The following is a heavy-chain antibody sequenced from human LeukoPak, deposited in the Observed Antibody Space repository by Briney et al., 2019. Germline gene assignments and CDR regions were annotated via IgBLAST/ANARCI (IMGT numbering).Heavy chain of an antibody. CDR1: LFIFGDYA. CDR2: VSWNRDYI. D-gene: IGHD6-19*01. Sequence: GGSLRLSCTGSLFIFGDYAIHWVRQVPGRGLEWVSGVSWNRDYIGYADSVKGRFTISRDNDKNIVYLQMDSLRVDDMDSYYCAATSGWYDSYFDYWGQGIQVTVSS. J-gene: IGHJ4*02. CDR3: AATSGWYDSYFDY. V-gene: IGHV3-9*03.